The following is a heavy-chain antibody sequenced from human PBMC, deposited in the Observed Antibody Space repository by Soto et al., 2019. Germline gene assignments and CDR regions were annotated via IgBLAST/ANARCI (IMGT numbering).Heavy chain of an antibody. V-gene: IGHV3-23*01. CDR3: PKDSRAFCSGGCSKDY. CDR2: TSFSGGRT. Sequence: GSLRLSCAASGFIFSNYAMTWVRQGPGRGLEWVSTTSFSGGRTYYADSVKGRFTISRDNSNNTLFLQMSSLRADDTAIYSCPKDSRAFCSGGCSKDYWGRGTLVTVSS. J-gene: IGHJ4*02. CDR1: GFIFSNYA. D-gene: IGHD2-15*01.